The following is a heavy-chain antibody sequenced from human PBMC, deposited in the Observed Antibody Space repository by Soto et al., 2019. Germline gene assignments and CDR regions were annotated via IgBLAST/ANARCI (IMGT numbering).Heavy chain of an antibody. Sequence: HPGGSLRLSCAASGFTFSSYWMHWVRQAPGKGLVWVSRINSDGSSTSYADSVKGRFTISRDNAKNTLYLQMNSLRAEDTAVYYCARGSPYYYYYIDVWGKGTTVTVSS. CDR2: INSDGSST. CDR3: ARGSPYYYYYIDV. V-gene: IGHV3-74*01. J-gene: IGHJ6*03. CDR1: GFTFSSYW.